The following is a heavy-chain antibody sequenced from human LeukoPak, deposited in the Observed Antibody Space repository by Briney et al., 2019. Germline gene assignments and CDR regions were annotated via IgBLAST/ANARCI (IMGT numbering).Heavy chain of an antibody. CDR3: AKIGAAARRTPNPRWFDP. V-gene: IGHV1-8*01. D-gene: IGHD6-6*01. CDR1: GYTFTSYD. CDR2: MNPNSGNT. J-gene: IGHJ5*02. Sequence: GASVKVSCKASGYTFTSYDINWVRQATGQGLEWMGWMNPNSGNTGYAQKFQGRVSMTWNTSISTAYMELSSLKSEDTAGYYCAKIGAAARRTPNPRWFDPWGQGTLVTVSS.